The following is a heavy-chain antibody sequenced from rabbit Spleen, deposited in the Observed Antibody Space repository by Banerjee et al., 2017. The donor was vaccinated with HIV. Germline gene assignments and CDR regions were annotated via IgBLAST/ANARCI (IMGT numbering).Heavy chain of an antibody. CDR3: ARDLTIVIGWNFNL. CDR1: GVSLNDKDV. CDR2: INIVTGKS. D-gene: IGHD2-1*01. V-gene: IGHV1S45*01. Sequence: EQLEESGGGLVKPEGSLTLTCKASGVSLNDKDVMCWVRQAPGKGLEWIACINIVTGKSVYASWALGRFIMSRTSSTTVTLQMTSLTVADTATYFCARDLTIVIGWNFNLWGPGTLVTVS. J-gene: IGHJ4*01.